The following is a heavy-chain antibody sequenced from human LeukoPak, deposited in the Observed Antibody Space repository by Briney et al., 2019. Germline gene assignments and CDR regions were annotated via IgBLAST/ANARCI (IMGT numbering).Heavy chain of an antibody. CDR3: AKDGPSYNILTGFRRTSAYYFDY. V-gene: IGHV3-7*01. J-gene: IGHJ4*02. CDR2: IKQDGTEK. Sequence: GGSLRLSCAASGFTFTTYWMSWVRQAPGKGLGWVANIKQDGTEKYYVDSVKGRFTISRDNAKNSLYLQMNSLRVEDTAVYYCAKDGPSYNILTGFRRTSAYYFDYWGQGTLVTVSS. D-gene: IGHD3-9*01. CDR1: GFTFTTYW.